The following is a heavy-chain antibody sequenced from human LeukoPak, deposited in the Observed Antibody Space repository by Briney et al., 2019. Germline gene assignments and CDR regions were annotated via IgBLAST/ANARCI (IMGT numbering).Heavy chain of an antibody. CDR2: ILPIVGTA. J-gene: IGHJ6*03. D-gene: IGHD3-3*01. V-gene: IGHV1-69*13. Sequence: SVKASWKPSAGTFSSYAISWERPAPGQGLEWIGGILPIVGTANYAQKYPGRVTITADESTSTAYMELSSLRTEDTAVYCCASLDFWSGYYASPYYYYYMDVWGKGTTVTVSS. CDR1: AGTFSSYA. CDR3: ASLDFWSGYYASPYYYYYMDV.